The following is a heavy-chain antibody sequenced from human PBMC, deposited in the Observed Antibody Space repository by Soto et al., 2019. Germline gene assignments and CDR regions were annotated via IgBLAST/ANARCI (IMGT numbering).Heavy chain of an antibody. V-gene: IGHV3-66*01. CDR2: IYRDGTT. D-gene: IGHD6-13*01. CDR1: GLTVITNN. J-gene: IGHJ6*02. Sequence: EVQLVESGGGLVQPGGSLRISCAASGLTVITNNMTWVRQAPGKGLEWVSIIYRDGTTYYADSVKGRFTISRDSSENTLHLKMNSRRAEDTAVYYCARDFDTSRDDWAYYGIDVWGQGTTVTVSS. CDR3: ARDFDTSRDDWAYYGIDV.